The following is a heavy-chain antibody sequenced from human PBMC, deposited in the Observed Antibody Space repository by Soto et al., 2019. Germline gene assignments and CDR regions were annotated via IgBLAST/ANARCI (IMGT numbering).Heavy chain of an antibody. Sequence: QVQLVQSGAEVKKPGSSVKVSCKASGGTFSTYAISWVRQAPGQGLEWMGGIIPIFGTANYAQKCQGRVTINADESTSTAYMELSSLGSEDTAVYYCAADVGASARTFDYWGQGTLVTVSS. CDR3: AADVGASARTFDY. CDR1: GGTFSTYA. V-gene: IGHV1-69*01. CDR2: IIPIFGTA. J-gene: IGHJ4*02. D-gene: IGHD1-26*01.